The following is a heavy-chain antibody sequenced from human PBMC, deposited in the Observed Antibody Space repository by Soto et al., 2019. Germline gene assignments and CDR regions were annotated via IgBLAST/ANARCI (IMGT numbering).Heavy chain of an antibody. J-gene: IGHJ4*01. Sequence: SSYYWGWIRQPPGKGLEWVSVISGSDGSTYYADSVKGRFTISRDNSKNTLNLQMNSLRAEDTAVYYCARRSSSWYFDPRGHGTQVTVSS. CDR1: SSYY. D-gene: IGHD6-13*01. V-gene: IGHV3-23*01. CDR2: ISGSDGST. CDR3: ARRSSSWYFDP.